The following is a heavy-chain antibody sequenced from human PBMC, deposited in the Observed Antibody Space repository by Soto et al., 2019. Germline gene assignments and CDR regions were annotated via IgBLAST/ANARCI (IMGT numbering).Heavy chain of an antibody. Sequence: QVQLQESGPGLVKPSETLSLTCTISGGPMNNYYCSWFRQPRGQGLEWIGYMGYNGFTRYNPSRRSRVASSLDTAKNQFSLNLSSVTAADTALYYCARQGFGELHGLVDVWGQGITVTVSS. J-gene: IGHJ6*02. CDR1: GGPMNNYY. CDR3: ARQGFGELHGLVDV. CDR2: MGYNGFT. V-gene: IGHV4-59*08. D-gene: IGHD3-10*01.